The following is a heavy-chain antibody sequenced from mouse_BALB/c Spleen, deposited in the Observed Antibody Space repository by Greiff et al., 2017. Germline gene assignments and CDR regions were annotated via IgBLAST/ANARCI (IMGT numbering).Heavy chain of an antibody. Sequence: EVQLVESGGGLVQPGGSLKLSCAASGFTFSSYTMSWVRQTPEKRLEWVAYISNGGGSTYYPDTVKGRFTISRDNAKNTLYLQMSSLKSEDTAMDYCARHYYGSSYGFAYWGQGTLVTVAA. J-gene: IGHJ3*01. V-gene: IGHV5-12-2*01. CDR2: ISNGGGST. CDR3: ARHYYGSSYGFAY. CDR1: GFTFSSYT. D-gene: IGHD1-1*01.